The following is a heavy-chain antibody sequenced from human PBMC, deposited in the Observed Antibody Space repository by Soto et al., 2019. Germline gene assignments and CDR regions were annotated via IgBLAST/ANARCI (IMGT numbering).Heavy chain of an antibody. CDR2: ISAYNGNT. CDR1: GYTFTSYG. Sequence: ASVKVSCKASGYTFTSYGISWVRQAPGQGLEWMGWISAYNGNTNYAQKLQGRVTMTTDTSTSTAYMELRSLRSDDTAVYYCARDVEVGDIVVVPAAIVGWFDPWGQGTLVTVSS. J-gene: IGHJ5*02. V-gene: IGHV1-18*01. CDR3: ARDVEVGDIVVVPAAIVGWFDP. D-gene: IGHD2-2*01.